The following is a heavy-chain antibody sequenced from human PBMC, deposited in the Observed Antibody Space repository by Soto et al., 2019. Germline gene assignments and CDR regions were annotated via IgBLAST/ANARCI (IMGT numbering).Heavy chain of an antibody. CDR2: MNPNSGNT. V-gene: IGHV1-8*01. D-gene: IGHD2-2*01. Sequence: GASVKVSCKASGYTFTSYDINWLRQATGQGLEWMGWMNPNSGNTGYAQKFQGRVTMTRNTSISTAYMELSSLRSEDTAVYYCERVKDWISTSCSIYYYGMDGWGQGNMVTVSS. CDR1: GYTFTSYD. J-gene: IGHJ6*02. CDR3: ERVKDWISTSCSIYYYGMDG.